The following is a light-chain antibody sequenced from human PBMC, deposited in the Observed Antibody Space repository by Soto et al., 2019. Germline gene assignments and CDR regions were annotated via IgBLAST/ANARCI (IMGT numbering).Light chain of an antibody. CDR3: QQHNSSPRT. Sequence: HVSQSGTDRTAQVRVQLAIIILSSQGISSYLAWYQQKPGKAPKLLIYAASTLQSGVPSRFSGSGSGTDFTLTISSLQPEDFAIYYCQQHNSSPRTFGEGTKVDIK. V-gene: IGKV1-9*01. J-gene: IGKJ1*01. CDR1: QGISSY. CDR2: AAS.